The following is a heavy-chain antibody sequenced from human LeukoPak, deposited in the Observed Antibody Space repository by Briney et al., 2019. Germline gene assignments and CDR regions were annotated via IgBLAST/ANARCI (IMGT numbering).Heavy chain of an antibody. Sequence: SVKVSCKASGGTFSSYAISWVQQAPGQGLEWMGRIIPILGIANYAQKFQGRVTITADKSTSTAYMELSSLRSEDTAVYYCARVGSGYSGHYFDYWGQGTLVTVSS. V-gene: IGHV1-69*04. CDR1: GGTFSSYA. CDR3: ARVGSGYSGHYFDY. D-gene: IGHD3-22*01. J-gene: IGHJ4*02. CDR2: IIPILGIA.